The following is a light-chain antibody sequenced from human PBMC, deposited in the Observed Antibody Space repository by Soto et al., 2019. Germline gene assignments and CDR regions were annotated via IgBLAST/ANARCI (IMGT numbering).Light chain of an antibody. CDR2: GAS. J-gene: IGKJ1*01. V-gene: IGKV3-15*01. Sequence: EIVLTQSPATLSLSPGERATLSCRASQSVSSYLAWYQQKPGQAPRLLIHGASIRATGIPVRFSGSGSGTEFTLTISSLQSEDFAVYYCQQYDGWPRTFGQGTKVDIK. CDR3: QQYDGWPRT. CDR1: QSVSSY.